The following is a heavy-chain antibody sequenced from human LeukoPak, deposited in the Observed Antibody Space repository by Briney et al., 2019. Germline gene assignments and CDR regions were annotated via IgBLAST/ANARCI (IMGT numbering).Heavy chain of an antibody. CDR2: IKQDGSEK. D-gene: IGHD3-22*01. CDR1: GFTFSNYW. CDR3: AKDSDYYHSSGYYYAYFQH. V-gene: IGHV3-7*01. Sequence: PGGSLRLSCAASGFTFSNYWMIWVRQAPGKGLEWVGNIKQDGSEKRYADSVKGRFTISRDNAKNSLYLQMNSLRDEDTAVYYCAKDSDYYHSSGYYYAYFQHWGQGTLVTVSS. J-gene: IGHJ1*01.